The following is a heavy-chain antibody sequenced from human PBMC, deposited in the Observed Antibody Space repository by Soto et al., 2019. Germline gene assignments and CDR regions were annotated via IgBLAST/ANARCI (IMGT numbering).Heavy chain of an antibody. D-gene: IGHD1-26*01. CDR3: ARVRATSYYYGMDV. Sequence: QVQLVQSGAEVKKPGSSVKVSCKASGGTFSSYTISWVRQAPGQGLEWMGRIIPILGIANYAQKFQGRVTITADKSTSTAYMELSSLRSEDTAVYYCARVRATSYYYGMDVWGQGATVTASS. J-gene: IGHJ6*02. V-gene: IGHV1-69*02. CDR2: IIPILGIA. CDR1: GGTFSSYT.